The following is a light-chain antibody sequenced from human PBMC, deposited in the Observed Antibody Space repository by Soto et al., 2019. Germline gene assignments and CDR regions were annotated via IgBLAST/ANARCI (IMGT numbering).Light chain of an antibody. CDR2: GAS. V-gene: IGKV3-20*01. CDR1: QSLSKTY. Sequence: IVLTQSPGTLSLSPGERATLSCRASQSLSKTYFAWYQKKPGQAPRLLIDGASSRATGTPDRFSGSGSGTEFTLTISRLEPEDFAVYYCQQYVSPPWTFGQGTKVEIK. J-gene: IGKJ1*01. CDR3: QQYVSPPWT.